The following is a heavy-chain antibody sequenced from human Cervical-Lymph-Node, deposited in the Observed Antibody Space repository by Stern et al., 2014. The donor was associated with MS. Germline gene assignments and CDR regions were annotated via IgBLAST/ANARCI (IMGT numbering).Heavy chain of an antibody. CDR1: GYSFTNYW. CDR2: LYPGDSVP. J-gene: IGHJ1*01. Sequence: EVQLVQSGAEVIKPGESLKISCKGSGYSFTNYWIGWVRQMPGKVLEWVGILYPGDSVPRYSPSFQGQVTISADRSINTAYLQWSSLKASDTAMYYCARMWAVQGLRGNLPGYFQHWGQGTLVTVSS. D-gene: IGHD3-10*01. CDR3: ARMWAVQGLRGNLPGYFQH. V-gene: IGHV5-51*01.